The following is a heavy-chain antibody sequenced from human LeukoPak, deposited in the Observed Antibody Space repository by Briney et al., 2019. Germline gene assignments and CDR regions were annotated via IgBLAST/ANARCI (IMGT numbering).Heavy chain of an antibody. CDR3: ARWVYSSRYCSGGSCYDVRYYFDF. CDR2: IYYSGST. V-gene: IGHV4-39*01. CDR1: GGSISSNNYY. D-gene: IGHD2-15*01. J-gene: IGHJ4*02. Sequence: SETLSHTCTVSGGSISSNNYYWGWIRQPPGKGLEWIGNIYYSGSTYYNPSLKNRVTISVDTSKSQFSLKLSSVTAADTAVYYCARWVYSSRYCSGGSCYDVRYYFDFWGQGTPVTVSS.